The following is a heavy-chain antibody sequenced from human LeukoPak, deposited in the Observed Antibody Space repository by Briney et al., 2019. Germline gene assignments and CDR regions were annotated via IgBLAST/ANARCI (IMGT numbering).Heavy chain of an antibody. Sequence: PGRSLRLSCAASGFTFSTYGMHWVRQAPGKGLEWVAVISYDGSNKYYTDSVKGRFTISRDNSKNTLYLQTNSLRAEDTAVYYCAKASNGGSYYGVIIDYWGQGTLVTVSS. J-gene: IGHJ4*02. V-gene: IGHV3-30*18. CDR1: GFTFSTYG. CDR2: ISYDGSNK. D-gene: IGHD1-26*01. CDR3: AKASNGGSYYGVIIDY.